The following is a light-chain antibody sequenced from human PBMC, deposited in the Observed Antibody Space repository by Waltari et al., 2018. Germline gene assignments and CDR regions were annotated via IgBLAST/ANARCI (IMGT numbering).Light chain of an antibody. J-gene: IGKJ1*01. V-gene: IGKV1-5*03. CDR3: LQYNSYPWT. CDR1: QSIVVW. Sequence: DIQVTPSPSTLSASVGDRVTITCRASQSIVVWLAWNQQKPGKAPRLLIYKASYLESGVPSRFSGSASGTAFTLTISSLQADDFATYYCLQYNSYPWTFGQGTTVEIK. CDR2: KAS.